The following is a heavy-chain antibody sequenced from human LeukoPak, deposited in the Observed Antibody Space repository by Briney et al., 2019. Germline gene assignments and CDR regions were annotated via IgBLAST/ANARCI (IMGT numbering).Heavy chain of an antibody. CDR1: GGSFSGYY. D-gene: IGHD6-19*01. CDR3: ARPRQWLDYFDY. CDR2: INHSGST. V-gene: IGHV4-34*01. J-gene: IGHJ4*02. Sequence: PSETLSLTCAVYGGSFSGYYWSWIRQPPGKGLERIGEINHSGSTNYNPSLKSRVTISVDTSKNQFSLKLSSVTAADTAVYYCARPRQWLDYFDYWGQGTLVTVSS.